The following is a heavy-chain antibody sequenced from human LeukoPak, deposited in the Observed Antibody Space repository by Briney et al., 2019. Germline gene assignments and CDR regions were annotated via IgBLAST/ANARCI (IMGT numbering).Heavy chain of an antibody. Sequence: ASVKVSCKASGYTFTGYYMHWVRQAPGQGLEWMGRINPNSGGTNYAQKFQGRVTMTRDTSISTAYMELRSLRSDDTAVYYCARGMYYYDSSDYYPFDYWGQGTLVTVSS. CDR2: INPNSGGT. CDR1: GYTFTGYY. D-gene: IGHD3-22*01. J-gene: IGHJ4*02. CDR3: ARGMYYYDSSDYYPFDY. V-gene: IGHV1-2*06.